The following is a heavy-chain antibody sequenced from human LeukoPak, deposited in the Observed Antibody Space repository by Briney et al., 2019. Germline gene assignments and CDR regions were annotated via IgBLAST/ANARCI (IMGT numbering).Heavy chain of an antibody. CDR1: GFTFSGYG. Sequence: GGSLRLSCAASGFTFSGYGMHWVRQAPGKGLEWVAVIWYDGSNKYYTDSVKGRFTISRDNSKNTLYLQMNSLRAEDTAVYYCARDRGQFSNYFDFWGQGTLVTVSS. D-gene: IGHD4-11*01. CDR2: IWYDGSNK. J-gene: IGHJ4*02. V-gene: IGHV3-33*01. CDR3: ARDRGQFSNYFDF.